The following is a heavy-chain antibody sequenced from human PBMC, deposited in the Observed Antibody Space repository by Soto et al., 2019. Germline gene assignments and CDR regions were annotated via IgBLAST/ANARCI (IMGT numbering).Heavy chain of an antibody. J-gene: IGHJ5*02. V-gene: IGHV1-8*01. CDR3: AREVRYYYDSSGPGWFDP. CDR1: GYTFTSYD. D-gene: IGHD3-22*01. Sequence: ASVKVSCKASGYTFTSYDINWVRQATGQGLEWMGWMNPNSGNTGYAQKLQGRVTMTTDTSTSTAYMELRSLRSDDTAVYYCAREVRYYYDSSGPGWFDPWGQGTLVTVSS. CDR2: MNPNSGNT.